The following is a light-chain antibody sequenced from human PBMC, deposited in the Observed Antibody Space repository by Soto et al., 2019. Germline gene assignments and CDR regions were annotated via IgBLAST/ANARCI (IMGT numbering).Light chain of an antibody. CDR3: QQRSNWPLT. J-gene: IGKJ4*01. CDR2: DAS. V-gene: IGKV4-1*01. Sequence: IVMTQSPDSLAVSLGERATINCKSSQNILYTPNNKNYLGWYQQKPGQPPRLLIYDASNRATGIPARFSGSGSGTDFTLTISSLEPEDFAVYYCQQRSNWPLTFGGGTKVEIK. CDR1: QNILYTPNNKNY.